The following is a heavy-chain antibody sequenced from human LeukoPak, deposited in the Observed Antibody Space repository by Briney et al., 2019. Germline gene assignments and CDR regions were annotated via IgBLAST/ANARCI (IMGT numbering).Heavy chain of an antibody. J-gene: IGHJ6*03. D-gene: IGHD6-13*01. CDR1: GGSFSGYY. CDR2: INHSGST. V-gene: IGHV4-34*01. Sequence: PSETLSLTCAVYGGSFSGYYWSWIRQPPGKGLEWIGEINHSGSTNYNPSLKSRVTISVDTSKNQFSLKLSSVTAADTAVYYCAREAPYSSSWGYYYYFYMDVWGKGTTVTVS. CDR3: AREAPYSSSWGYYYYFYMDV.